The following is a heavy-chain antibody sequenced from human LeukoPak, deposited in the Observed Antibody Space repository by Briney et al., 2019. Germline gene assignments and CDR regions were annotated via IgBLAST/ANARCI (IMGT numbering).Heavy chain of an antibody. CDR3: ARDSIGLDAFGI. D-gene: IGHD6-19*01. CDR1: GDSFSSYY. Sequence: SETLSLTCTVSGDSFSSYYWSWIRQPPGKGLEYIGYIYYSGTTNYNPSLKSRVTISVDTSKHQFSLNLTSVTAADTAVYYCARDSIGLDAFGIWGPGTTVTVSS. V-gene: IGHV4-59*01. CDR2: IYYSGTT. J-gene: IGHJ3*02.